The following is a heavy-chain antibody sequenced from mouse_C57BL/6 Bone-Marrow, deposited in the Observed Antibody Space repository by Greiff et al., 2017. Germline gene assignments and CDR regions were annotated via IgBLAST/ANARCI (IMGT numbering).Heavy chain of an antibody. D-gene: IGHD1-1*01. Sequence: EVKVEESGGGLVQPGGSMKLSCVASGFTFSNYWMNWVRQSPEKGLEWVAQIRLKSDNYATHYAESVKGRFTISRDDSKSSVYLQMNNLRAEDTGIYYCTSTFIYYYGSSYFDVWGTGTTVTVSS. J-gene: IGHJ1*03. CDR2: IRLKSDNYAT. CDR3: TSTFIYYYGSSYFDV. V-gene: IGHV6-3*01. CDR1: GFTFSNYW.